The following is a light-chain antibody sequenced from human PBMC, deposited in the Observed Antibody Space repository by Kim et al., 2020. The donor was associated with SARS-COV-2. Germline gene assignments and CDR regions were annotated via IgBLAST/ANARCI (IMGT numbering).Light chain of an antibody. V-gene: IGLV3-9*01. Sequence: VALGLTARSTCGGNNIGSKNVHWYQQKPGQAPVLGIYRDTNRPSGIPERFSGSNSWNTATLTISRAQAGDEADYYCQVWDSSTVIFGRGTQLTVL. CDR3: QVWDSSTVI. J-gene: IGLJ2*01. CDR2: RDT. CDR1: NIGSKN.